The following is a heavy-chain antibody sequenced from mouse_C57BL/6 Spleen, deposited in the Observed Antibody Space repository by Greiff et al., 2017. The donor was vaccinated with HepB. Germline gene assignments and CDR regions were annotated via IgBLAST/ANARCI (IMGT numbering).Heavy chain of an antibody. CDR3: ARERDSSGYKKAMDY. CDR1: GYTFTSYW. J-gene: IGHJ4*01. CDR2: IDPSDSYT. V-gene: IGHV1-59*01. D-gene: IGHD3-2*02. Sequence: QVQLQQPGAELVRPGPSVKLSCKASGYTFTSYWMHWVKQRPGQGLEWIGVIDPSDSYTNYNQKFKGKATLTVDTSSSTAYMQLSSLTSEDSAVYYCARERDSSGYKKAMDYWGQGTSVTVSS.